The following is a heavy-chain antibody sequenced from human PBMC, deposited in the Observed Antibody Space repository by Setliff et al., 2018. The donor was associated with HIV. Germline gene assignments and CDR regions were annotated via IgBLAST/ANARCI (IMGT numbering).Heavy chain of an antibody. J-gene: IGHJ2*01. D-gene: IGHD2-2*01. CDR1: GFTFSNYN. Sequence: GEPRRVSCGASGFTFSNYNMNWVRQAPGKGLEWVSYITSSGRSISYADSVKGRFTISRVNAKNSLYLQMNSLRAEDTAVYYCARSSLVVPSAKTHYFFDLWGRGTLVTVSS. CDR2: ITSSGRSI. V-gene: IGHV3-48*04. CDR3: ARSSLVVPSAKTHYFFDL.